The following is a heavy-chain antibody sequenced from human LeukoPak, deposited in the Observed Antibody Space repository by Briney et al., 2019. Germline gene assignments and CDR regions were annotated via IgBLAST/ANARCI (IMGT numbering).Heavy chain of an antibody. Sequence: GASVKVSCKASGYTFTSYDINWVRQATGQGLEWMGWMNPNSGNTGYAQKFQGRVTMTRNTSISTAYMEPSSLRSEDTAVYYCAISQAHSDASDIWGQGTMVTVSS. CDR2: MNPNSGNT. CDR1: GYTFTSYD. V-gene: IGHV1-8*01. J-gene: IGHJ3*02. CDR3: AISQAHSDASDI.